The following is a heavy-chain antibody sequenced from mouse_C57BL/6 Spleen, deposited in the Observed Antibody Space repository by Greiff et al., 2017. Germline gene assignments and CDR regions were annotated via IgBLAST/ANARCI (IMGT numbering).Heavy chain of an antibody. Sequence: QVQLKQPGAELVRPGSSVKLSCKASGYTFTSYWMHWVKQRPRQGLEWIGDIDPSDSNTHYNQKFKGKATLTVDKSSSTAYMQLSSLTSEDSAVYDCARSGTAQATHDYWGQGTTLTVSS. D-gene: IGHD3-2*02. CDR1: GYTFTSYW. CDR3: ARSGTAQATHDY. CDR2: IDPSDSNT. J-gene: IGHJ2*01. V-gene: IGHV1-52*01.